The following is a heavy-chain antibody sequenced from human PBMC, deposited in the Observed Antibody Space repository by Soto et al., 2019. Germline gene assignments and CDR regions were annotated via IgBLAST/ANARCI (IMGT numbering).Heavy chain of an antibody. D-gene: IGHD3-3*01. J-gene: IGHJ4*02. CDR3: AKGEKPGYYDFCSGYPPPFDY. Sequence: GGSLRLSCAASGFTFGSYGMHWVRQAPGKGLEWVAVISYDGSNKYYADSVKGRFTISRDNSKNTLYLQMNSLRAEDTAVYYCAKGEKPGYYDFCSGYPPPFDYWGQGTLVTVSS. CDR1: GFTFGSYG. CDR2: ISYDGSNK. V-gene: IGHV3-30*18.